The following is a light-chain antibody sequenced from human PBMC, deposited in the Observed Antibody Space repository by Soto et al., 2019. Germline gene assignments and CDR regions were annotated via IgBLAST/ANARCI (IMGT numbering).Light chain of an antibody. V-gene: IGKV3-20*01. CDR3: QQYGSSSWT. Sequence: EIVLTQSPGTLSLSPGERATLSCRASQNVSSSYLAWYQQKPGQAPRLLIYGASSRATGIPDRFSGSGSETDFTLTISRLEPEDFAVYYCQQYGSSSWTFGQGTKVEIK. J-gene: IGKJ1*01. CDR2: GAS. CDR1: QNVSSSY.